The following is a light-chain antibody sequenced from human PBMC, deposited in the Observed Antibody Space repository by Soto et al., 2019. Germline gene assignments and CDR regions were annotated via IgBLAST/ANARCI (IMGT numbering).Light chain of an antibody. V-gene: IGLV2-14*01. Sequence: QSALTQPASVSGAPGQSITISCTGTSSDVGGYNYVSCYQQHPGKAPNLIIYEVSNRPSGVSNRFSVSKSGNTASLTISGRQAEDEADYYCSSYTSSSPYVFGTGTKLTVL. CDR1: SSDVGGYNY. CDR3: SSYTSSSPYV. J-gene: IGLJ1*01. CDR2: EVS.